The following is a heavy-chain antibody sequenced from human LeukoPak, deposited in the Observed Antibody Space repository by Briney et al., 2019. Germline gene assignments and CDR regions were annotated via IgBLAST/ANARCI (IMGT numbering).Heavy chain of an antibody. CDR2: INHSGST. CDR3: ARGRGTYYYGSGSYELGY. V-gene: IGHV4-34*01. D-gene: IGHD3-10*01. CDR1: GGSFSGYY. Sequence: SETLSLTCAVSGGSFSGYYWSWIRHPPGKGLEWIGEINHSGSTNYTPSLKSRVTISVDTSKNQFSLELSSVTAADTAVYYCARGRGTYYYGSGSYELGYWGQGTLVTVSS. J-gene: IGHJ4*02.